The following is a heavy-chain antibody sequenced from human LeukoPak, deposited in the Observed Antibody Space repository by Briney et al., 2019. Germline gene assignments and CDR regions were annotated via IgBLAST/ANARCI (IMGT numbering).Heavy chain of an antibody. D-gene: IGHD3-22*01. CDR2: INPNSGGT. J-gene: IGHJ4*02. CDR3: ARDRGYDSSGYVDFDY. CDR1: GYTFTGYY. Sequence: ASVKVSCKASGYTFTGYYMHWVRQAPAQGLEWMGWINPNSGGTNYAQKFQGRVTMTRDTSISTAYMELSRLRSDDTAVYYCARDRGYDSSGYVDFDYWGQGTLVTASS. V-gene: IGHV1-2*02.